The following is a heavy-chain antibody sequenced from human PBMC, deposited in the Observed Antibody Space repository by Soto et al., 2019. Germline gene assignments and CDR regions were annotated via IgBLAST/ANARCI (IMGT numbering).Heavy chain of an antibody. Sequence: QVQLQQWGAGLLKPSGTLSLTCAVYGGSFSGYYWSWIRQPPGKGLEWIGEINHSGSTNYNPSLKSRVTISVDTSKNQFSLKLSSVTAADTAVYYCARGRVLDIVVVVAAGIFDYWGQGTLVTVSS. V-gene: IGHV4-34*01. CDR3: ARGRVLDIVVVVAAGIFDY. CDR2: INHSGST. CDR1: GGSFSGYY. D-gene: IGHD2-15*01. J-gene: IGHJ4*02.